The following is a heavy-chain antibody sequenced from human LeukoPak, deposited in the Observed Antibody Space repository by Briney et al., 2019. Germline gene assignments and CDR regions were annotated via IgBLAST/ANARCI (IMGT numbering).Heavy chain of an antibody. Sequence: GGSLRLSCAASGFDFSGFYMHWVRQASGRGLEWVGLIRSKARSYTTVYAEAVKGRFSISRDDSENTAYLQMNSLKADDTAVYYCAKDLDSNYWGQGTLVTVSS. J-gene: IGHJ4*02. CDR2: IRSKARSYTT. CDR3: AKDLDSNY. V-gene: IGHV3-73*01. CDR1: GFDFSGFY. D-gene: IGHD2/OR15-2a*01.